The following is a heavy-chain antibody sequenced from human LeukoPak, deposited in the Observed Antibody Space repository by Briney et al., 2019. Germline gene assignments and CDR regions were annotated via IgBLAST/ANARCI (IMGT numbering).Heavy chain of an antibody. CDR2: IINSDVST. J-gene: IGHJ4*02. D-gene: IGHD5-18*01. V-gene: IGHV3-23*01. CDR3: AKGGSYGRPDY. Sequence: GGSLRLSCEASGFSFSSFAINWVRQAPGQGLEWVSIINSDVSTYNADSVKDRFTISRDNDKSTVFLQMNSLRDEDTAIYYCAKGGSYGRPDYWGQGILVTVSS. CDR1: GFSFSSFA.